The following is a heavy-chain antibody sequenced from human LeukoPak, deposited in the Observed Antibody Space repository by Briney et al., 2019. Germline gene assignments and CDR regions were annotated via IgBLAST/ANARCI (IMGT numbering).Heavy chain of an antibody. CDR2: ISYDGSNK. Sequence: PGGSLRLSCAASGFTFSSYAMQWVRQAPGKGLEWLAVISYDGSNKYYADSVKGRFTISRDNSKNKLYLQMNSLRAEDTAVYYCARVRVVVETTSVFDYWGQGTLVTVSS. V-gene: IGHV3-30*04. CDR3: ARVRVVVETTSVFDY. J-gene: IGHJ4*02. CDR1: GFTFSSYA. D-gene: IGHD3-22*01.